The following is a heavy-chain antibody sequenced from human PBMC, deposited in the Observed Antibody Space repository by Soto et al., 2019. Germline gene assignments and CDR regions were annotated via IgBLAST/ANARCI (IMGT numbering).Heavy chain of an antibody. V-gene: IGHV3-48*02. Sequence: LRLSCAASGFTFSSYSMSWVRQAPGKGLEWVSYISSSSSTIYYADSVKGRFTISRDNAKNSLYLQMNSLRDEDTAVYYCAREATMVRGVILTSEYYFDYWGQGTLVTVSS. D-gene: IGHD3-10*01. J-gene: IGHJ4*02. CDR1: GFTFSSYS. CDR2: ISSSSSTI. CDR3: AREATMVRGVILTSEYYFDY.